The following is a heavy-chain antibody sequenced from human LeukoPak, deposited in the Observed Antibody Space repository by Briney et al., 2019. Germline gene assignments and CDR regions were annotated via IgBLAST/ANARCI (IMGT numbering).Heavy chain of an antibody. J-gene: IGHJ6*03. V-gene: IGHV3-23*01. CDR3: ARDPELILVRGYFYYYMDV. D-gene: IGHD3-10*01. Sequence: TGGSLRLSCAASGFTFSSCAMSWVRQAPGKGLEWVAAISGSGGSTYYADSVKGRFTISRDNSKNTLYLQMNSLGAEDTAVYYCARDPELILVRGYFYYYMDVWGRGTTVTVS. CDR1: GFTFSSCA. CDR2: ISGSGGST.